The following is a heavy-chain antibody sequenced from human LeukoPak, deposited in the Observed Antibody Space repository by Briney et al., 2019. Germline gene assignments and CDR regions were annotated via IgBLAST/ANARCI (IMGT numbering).Heavy chain of an antibody. CDR3: AKDRRACSSSSCYYRFDY. CDR2: ISDSGGST. V-gene: IGHV3-23*01. J-gene: IGHJ4*02. D-gene: IGHD2-2*01. CDR1: EFTFSSYA. Sequence: PGGSLRLSWAASEFTFSSYAMSWVRQAPGKGLEWVSAISDSGGSTYYADSVKGRFTISRDNSKNTVYLQMNSLRAEDTAVYYCAKDRRACSSSSCYYRFDYWGQGTLVTVSS.